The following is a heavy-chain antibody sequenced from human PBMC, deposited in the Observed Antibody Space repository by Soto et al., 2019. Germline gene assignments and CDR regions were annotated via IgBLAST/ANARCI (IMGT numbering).Heavy chain of an antibody. V-gene: IGHV3-23*01. CDR2: ISSSGDRT. Sequence: PGGSLRLSCAASGFTFSSYAMSWVRQAPGKGLEWVSAISSSGDRTYYPDSVKGRFTISRDNSKNTLYLQMNSLRAEDTAVYYCAKVEMATRVFDYWGQGTLVTVSS. D-gene: IGHD5-12*01. CDR3: AKVEMATRVFDY. J-gene: IGHJ4*02. CDR1: GFTFSSYA.